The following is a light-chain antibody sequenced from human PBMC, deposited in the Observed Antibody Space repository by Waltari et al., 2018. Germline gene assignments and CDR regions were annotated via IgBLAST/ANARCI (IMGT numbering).Light chain of an antibody. Sequence: DIVMTQSPLSLPVIPGEPASISCRSSQSLLHSDGNYHLDWYLQKPGQSPQLLIYLGSSRASGVPDRFSGSGSGTDLTLRITRVEAEDVGVYYCMQCLQSPYTFGQGSRLEIK. CDR1: QSLLHSDGNYH. V-gene: IGKV2-28*01. J-gene: IGKJ2*01. CDR3: MQCLQSPYT. CDR2: LGS.